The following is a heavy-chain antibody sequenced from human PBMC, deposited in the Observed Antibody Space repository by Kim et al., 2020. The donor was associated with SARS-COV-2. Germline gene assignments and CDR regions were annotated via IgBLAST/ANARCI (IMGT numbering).Heavy chain of an antibody. Sequence: NNYYADSGEGRFTISRDNSKNTLYLQINSLRAEDTAVYYCAKEASGAYIDYWGQGTLVTVSS. CDR3: AKEASGAYIDY. J-gene: IGHJ4*02. D-gene: IGHD3-16*01. V-gene: IGHV3-33*06. CDR2: NN.